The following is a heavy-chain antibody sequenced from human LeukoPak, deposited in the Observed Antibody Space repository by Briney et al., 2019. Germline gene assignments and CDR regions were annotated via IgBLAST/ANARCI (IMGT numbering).Heavy chain of an antibody. Sequence: GGSLRLSCAASGFTFSSYSMNWVRQAPGKGLEWVSSISSSNSFIYYADSVKGRFTISRDNAKNSLYLQMNSLRAEDTAVYYCARVMAAAGFDYWGQGTLVTVSS. V-gene: IGHV3-21*01. CDR1: GFTFSSYS. J-gene: IGHJ4*02. D-gene: IGHD6-13*01. CDR3: ARVMAAAGFDY. CDR2: ISSSNSFI.